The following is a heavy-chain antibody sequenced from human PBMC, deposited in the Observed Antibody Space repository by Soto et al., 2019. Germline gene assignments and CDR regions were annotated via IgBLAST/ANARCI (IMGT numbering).Heavy chain of an antibody. Sequence: QVQLVGSGGGVVQPGRPRRLSCAASGFTLSTFAMHGVPRAPGKGLEGVAVIGYDGIKKYYADSVKGRFTISRDNSKNTLYMQMNRLRAEDTGVYYCARGSGGWLLYSEYGMDVWGQGTTVTVSS. CDR3: ARGSGGWLLYSEYGMDV. D-gene: IGHD3-3*01. V-gene: IGHV3-33*01. CDR1: GFTLSTFA. J-gene: IGHJ6*02. CDR2: IGYDGIKK.